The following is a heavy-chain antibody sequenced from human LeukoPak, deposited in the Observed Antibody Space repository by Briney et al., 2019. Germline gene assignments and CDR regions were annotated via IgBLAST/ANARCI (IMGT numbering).Heavy chain of an antibody. V-gene: IGHV3-23*01. CDR2: ISGSGDNT. CDR3: AKWKYSNSGIDDY. D-gene: IGHD6-6*01. J-gene: IGHJ4*02. Sequence: GGSLRLSCAASGFTFSSYAMSWVRQVPGKGLEWVSVISGSGDNTYYADSVKGRFTISRDNSKNMLYLQMNSLRAEDTAVYYCAKWKYSNSGIDDYWGQGTLVTVSS. CDR1: GFTFSSYA.